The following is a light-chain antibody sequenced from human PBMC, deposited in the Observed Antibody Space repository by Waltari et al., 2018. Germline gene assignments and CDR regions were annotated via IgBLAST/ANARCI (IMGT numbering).Light chain of an antibody. Sequence: EITMTQSPATLSVSTGERATLSCRASQGVNNNLSWYQQKPGQAPRLLIYGVSTRAPGIPARFSGSGSGTEFTLTISSLQSEDFAVYCCQQYNNWPPTFGQGTKVEIK. CDR3: QQYNNWPPT. CDR2: GVS. CDR1: QGVNNN. V-gene: IGKV3-15*01. J-gene: IGKJ1*01.